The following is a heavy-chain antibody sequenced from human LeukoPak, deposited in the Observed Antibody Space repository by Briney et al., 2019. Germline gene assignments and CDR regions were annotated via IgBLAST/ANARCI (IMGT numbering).Heavy chain of an antibody. CDR1: GYTLTELS. J-gene: IGHJ6*02. Sequence: GASVKVSCKVSGYTLTELSMHWVRQAPGKGLEWMGGFDPEDGETIYAQKFQGRVTMTEDTSTDTAYMELSSLRSEDTAVYYCATMAVAGTPYGMDVWGQGTTVTVSS. CDR3: ATMAVAGTPYGMDV. V-gene: IGHV1-24*01. CDR2: FDPEDGET. D-gene: IGHD6-19*01.